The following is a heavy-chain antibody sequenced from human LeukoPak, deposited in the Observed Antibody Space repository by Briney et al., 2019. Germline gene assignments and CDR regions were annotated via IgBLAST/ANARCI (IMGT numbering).Heavy chain of an antibody. CDR3: ARDLATHMDV. V-gene: IGHV1-46*01. J-gene: IGHJ6*02. CDR2: INPSGGST. D-gene: IGHD5-12*01. CDR1: GYTFTSYY. Sequence: ASVKVSCKASGYTFTSYYMHWVRQAPGQGLEWMGIINPSGGSTTYAQKFQGRVAMTRDTSTSTVYMELSSLRSEDTAVYYCARDLATHMDVWGQGTTVTVSS.